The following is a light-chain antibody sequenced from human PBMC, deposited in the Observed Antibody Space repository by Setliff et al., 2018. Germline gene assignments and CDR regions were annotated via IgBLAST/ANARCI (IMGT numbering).Light chain of an antibody. Sequence: QSALTQPASVSGSPGQSITISCAGTSSDVGAYSHVSWYQQYPGKAPKLMISEVSNRPSGVSYRFSGSKSGNTASLTISGLQAEDEADYYCMSYTTIRNYVFGTGTKV. CDR2: EVS. J-gene: IGLJ1*01. V-gene: IGLV2-14*01. CDR3: MSYTTIRNYV. CDR1: SSDVGAYSH.